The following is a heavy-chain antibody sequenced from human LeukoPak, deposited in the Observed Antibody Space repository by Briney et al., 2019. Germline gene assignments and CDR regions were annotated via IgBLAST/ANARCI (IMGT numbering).Heavy chain of an antibody. Sequence: GGSLRLSCAAAGFTFSSYAMSWVRQAPGKGLEWVSAISGSGGSTYYADSVKGRFTISRDNSKNTLYLQMNSLRAEDTAVYYCAKGLVRGVFVYWGQGTLVTVSS. CDR2: ISGSGGST. CDR1: GFTFSSYA. CDR3: AKGLVRGVFVY. D-gene: IGHD3-10*01. J-gene: IGHJ4*02. V-gene: IGHV3-23*01.